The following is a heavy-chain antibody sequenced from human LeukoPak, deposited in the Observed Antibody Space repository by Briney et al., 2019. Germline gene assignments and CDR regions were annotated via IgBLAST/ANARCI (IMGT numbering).Heavy chain of an antibody. V-gene: IGHV3-30*02. CDR3: AKDNHRSGWYENYFFDS. CDR1: GSPLSSPG. Sequence: GGSLRPSVAASGSPLSSPGRPWARQAPGKGLGWGLLLGLYGSNKYYADSVKGRFTISRDNSKNTLFLQMNSLRAEDTAVYYCAKDNHRSGWYENYFFDSWGQGTLVTVSS. D-gene: IGHD6-19*01. CDR2: LGLYGSNK. J-gene: IGHJ4*02.